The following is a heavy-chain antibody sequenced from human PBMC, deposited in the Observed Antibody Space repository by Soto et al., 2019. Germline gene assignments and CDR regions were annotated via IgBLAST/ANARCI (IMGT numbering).Heavy chain of an antibody. V-gene: IGHV1-8*01. CDR1: GYTFTSYD. D-gene: IGHD6-13*01. Sequence: QVQLVRFGAEVKKPGASVKVSCKASGYTFTSYDINWVRQATGQGPEWMGWMNPNSGNTGYTEKFQGRVTMTRDASISTAYMELSSLRSEDTAVYYCARAHSSSWWYGMDVWGQGTTVTVSS. CDR2: MNPNSGNT. J-gene: IGHJ6*02. CDR3: ARAHSSSWWYGMDV.